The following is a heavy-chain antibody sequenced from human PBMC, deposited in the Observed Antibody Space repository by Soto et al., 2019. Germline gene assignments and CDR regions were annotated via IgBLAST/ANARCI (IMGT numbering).Heavy chain of an antibody. V-gene: IGHV1-18*04. J-gene: IGHJ5*02. Sequence: QVHLVQSGGEVRKPGASVKISCQASGYTFNTFGIAWVRQAPGRGLEWMGWISAASGTTNYAQRLQVRVTMTTDASTTTAYMELTNLRADDTAVYYCGRVHYYDSPINPWGQGTLVSVSS. D-gene: IGHD3-22*01. CDR1: GYTFNTFG. CDR2: ISAASGTT. CDR3: GRVHYYDSPINP.